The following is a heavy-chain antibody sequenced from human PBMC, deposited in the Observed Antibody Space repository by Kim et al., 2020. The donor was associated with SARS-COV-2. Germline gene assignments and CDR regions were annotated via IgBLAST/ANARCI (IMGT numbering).Heavy chain of an antibody. CDR1: GGSISSGGYY. D-gene: IGHD3-22*01. Sequence: SETLSLTCTVSGGSISSGGYYWSWIRQHPGKGLEWIGYIYYSGSTYYNPSLKSRVTISVDTSKNQFSLKLSSVTAADTAVYYCARETLYYDSSGPGWYFDLWGRGTLVTVSS. J-gene: IGHJ2*01. V-gene: IGHV4-31*03. CDR3: ARETLYYDSSGPGWYFDL. CDR2: IYYSGST.